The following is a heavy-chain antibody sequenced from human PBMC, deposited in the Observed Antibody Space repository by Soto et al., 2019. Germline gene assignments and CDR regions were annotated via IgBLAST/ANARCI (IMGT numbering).Heavy chain of an antibody. Sequence: EVQLVESGGGLIQPGGSLRLSCAVSGFSVSNTYMSWVRQAPGKGLEWISVIYRGRSTYYADSVKGRFTISRDDSRNTVYLEMNSPTTEVTGVYFCARDRSASSWADSFDIWGQGTMVTVSS. J-gene: IGHJ3*02. CDR1: GFSVSNTY. V-gene: IGHV3-53*01. CDR3: ARDRSASSWADSFDI. D-gene: IGHD6-6*01. CDR2: IYRGRST.